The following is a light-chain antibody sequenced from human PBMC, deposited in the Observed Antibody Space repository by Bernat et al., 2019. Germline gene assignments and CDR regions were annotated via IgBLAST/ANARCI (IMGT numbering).Light chain of an antibody. Sequence: IVMTQSPATLSVSPGERATLSCRASQSVRSTLAWYQQIPGQAPRLLIYGASTRATGIPARFSGSGSGTEFTLTISSLRSEDFAVYYCQHYSSWPLTFGGGTKVESK. CDR3: QHYSSWPLT. J-gene: IGKJ4*01. V-gene: IGKV3-15*01. CDR1: QSVRST. CDR2: GAS.